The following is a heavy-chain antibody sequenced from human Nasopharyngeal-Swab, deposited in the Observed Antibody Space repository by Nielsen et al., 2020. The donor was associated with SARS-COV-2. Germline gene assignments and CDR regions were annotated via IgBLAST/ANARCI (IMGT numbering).Heavy chain of an antibody. J-gene: IGHJ4*02. Sequence: SETLSLTCTVSGGPISSGNKYWSWIRQHPGKGLEWIGYIYYSGATYYNSSLKSLVTISLDTSNNQFSLNLSSVTAADTGIYSCARDVEAAATFDSWGQGTLVTVSS. CDR1: GGPISSGNKY. V-gene: IGHV4-31*01. CDR2: IYYSGAT. D-gene: IGHD6-13*01. CDR3: ARDVEAAATFDS.